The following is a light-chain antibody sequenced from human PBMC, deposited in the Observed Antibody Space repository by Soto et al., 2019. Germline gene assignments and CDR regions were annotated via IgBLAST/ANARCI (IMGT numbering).Light chain of an antibody. Sequence: ESVLTQSPGTLSLSPGERATLSCRASQSVSVNSLAWYQQKGGQAPRLLIYAASTRATGVPDRFSGTGSGTDFTLTISRLEPEDFAVYYCQQYGSSTWTFGQGTKVDIK. CDR3: QQYGSSTWT. CDR2: AAS. V-gene: IGKV3-20*01. J-gene: IGKJ1*01. CDR1: QSVSVNS.